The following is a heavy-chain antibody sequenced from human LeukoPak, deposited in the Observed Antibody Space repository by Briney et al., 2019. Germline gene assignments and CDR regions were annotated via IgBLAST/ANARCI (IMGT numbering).Heavy chain of an antibody. V-gene: IGHV3-30*03. CDR2: ISNDGSRK. Sequence: PGRSLRLSCAPSEFTFSRRGMHWVRQAPGKGLEWVAIISNDGSRKYYAHSVEGRFTISRDNSKNTLYLQMDSLRAEDTAVYYCARDRAWNYFDYWGQGTLVTVSS. CDR1: EFTFSRRG. J-gene: IGHJ4*02. D-gene: IGHD3-3*01. CDR3: ARDRAWNYFDY.